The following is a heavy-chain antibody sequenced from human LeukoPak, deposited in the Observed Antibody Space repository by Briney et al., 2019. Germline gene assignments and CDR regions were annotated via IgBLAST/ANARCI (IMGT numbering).Heavy chain of an antibody. CDR1: GFTFSSYW. J-gene: IGHJ5*02. Sequence: PGGSLRLSCAASGFTFSSYWMSWVRQAPGKGLEWVAVISYDGSNKYYADSVKGRFTISRDNSKNTLYLQMNSLRAEDTAVYYCAREMNIRKYGSGSSINWIDPWGQGTLVTVSS. CDR3: AREMNIRKYGSGSSINWIDP. D-gene: IGHD3-10*01. CDR2: ISYDGSNK. V-gene: IGHV3-30*03.